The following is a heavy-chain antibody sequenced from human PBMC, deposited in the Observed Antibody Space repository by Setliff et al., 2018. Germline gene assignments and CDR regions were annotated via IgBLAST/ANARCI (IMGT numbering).Heavy chain of an antibody. Sequence: KPSETLSLTCAVYGGSFSDSYWSWIRQPPGKGLEWIGDINYLGNTNYNPSLKTRVTISVDTSKNQFSLKLSSVTAADTAVYYCARGAGWCCDSSGYYYDYWGQGTLVTVSS. CDR3: ARGAGWCCDSSGYYYDY. CDR1: GGSFSDSY. V-gene: IGHV4-34*01. D-gene: IGHD3-22*01. CDR2: INYLGNT. J-gene: IGHJ4*02.